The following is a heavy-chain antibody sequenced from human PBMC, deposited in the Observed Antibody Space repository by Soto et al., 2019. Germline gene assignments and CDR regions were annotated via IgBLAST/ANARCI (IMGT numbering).Heavy chain of an antibody. Sequence: QVQLVESGGGVVQPGRSLRLSCAASAFTFSTFPMHWVRQAPGKGLEWVAVISYDGSNKFYADSVRGRFTISRDNSKNTLYLQMNSPSAEDTAVYYCARRGDYVGGFDMWGQGTMVTVSS. V-gene: IGHV3-30*01. CDR3: ARRGDYVGGFDM. D-gene: IGHD4-17*01. CDR1: AFTFSTFP. CDR2: ISYDGSNK. J-gene: IGHJ3*02.